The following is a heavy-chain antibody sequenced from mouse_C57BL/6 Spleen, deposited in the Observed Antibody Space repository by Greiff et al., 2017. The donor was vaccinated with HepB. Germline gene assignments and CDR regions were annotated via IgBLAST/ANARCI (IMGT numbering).Heavy chain of an antibody. CDR2: IRNKANGYTT. J-gene: IGHJ4*01. V-gene: IGHV7-3*01. Sequence: EVKVEESGGGLVQPGGSLSLSCAASGFTFTDYYMSWVRQPPGKALEWLGFIRNKANGYTTEYSASVKGRFTISRDNSQSILYLQMNALRAEDSATYYCARRSNYYAMDYWGQGTSVTVSS. CDR3: ARRSNYYAMDY. CDR1: GFTFTDYY.